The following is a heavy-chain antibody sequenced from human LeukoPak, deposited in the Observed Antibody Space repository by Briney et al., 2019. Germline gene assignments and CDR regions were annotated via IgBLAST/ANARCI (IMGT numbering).Heavy chain of an antibody. J-gene: IGHJ4*02. Sequence: SETLSLTCTVSGGSISSSSYYWGWIRQPPGKGLEWIGEINHSGSTNYNPSLKSRVTISVDTSKNQFSLKLSSVTAADTAVYYCARGSVVVAPFDYWGQGTLVTVSS. V-gene: IGHV4-39*07. CDR1: GGSISSSSYY. D-gene: IGHD2-15*01. CDR3: ARGSVVVAPFDY. CDR2: INHSGST.